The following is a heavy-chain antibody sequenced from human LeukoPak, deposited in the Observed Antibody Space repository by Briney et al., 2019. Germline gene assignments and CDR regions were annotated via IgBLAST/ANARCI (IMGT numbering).Heavy chain of an antibody. CDR2: ISSSSSYI. Sequence: GSLRLSCAASPFTSSGHWMSWVRQAPGKGLEWVSSISSSSSYIYYADSVKGRFTISRDNAKNSLYLQMNSLRAEDTAVYYCARDLIAAAGLWGQGTLVTVSS. CDR3: ARDLIAAAGL. V-gene: IGHV3-21*01. D-gene: IGHD6-13*01. J-gene: IGHJ4*02. CDR1: PFTSSGHW.